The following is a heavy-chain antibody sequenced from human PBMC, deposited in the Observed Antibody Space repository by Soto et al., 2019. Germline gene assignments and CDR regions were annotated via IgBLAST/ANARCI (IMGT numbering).Heavy chain of an antibody. CDR3: ALWFGELDDDY. CDR2: IYSGGST. CDR1: GFTVSSNY. D-gene: IGHD3-10*01. V-gene: IGHV3-53*01. J-gene: IGHJ4*02. Sequence: LRLSCAASGFTVSSNYMSWVRQAPGKGLEWVSVIYSGGSTYYADSVKGRFTISRDNSKNTLYLQMNSLRAEDTAVYYCALWFGELDDDYWGQGTLVTVSS.